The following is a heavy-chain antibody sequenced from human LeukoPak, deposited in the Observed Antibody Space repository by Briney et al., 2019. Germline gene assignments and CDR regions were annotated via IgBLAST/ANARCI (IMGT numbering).Heavy chain of an antibody. J-gene: IGHJ4*02. V-gene: IGHV1-18*01. D-gene: IGHD2-15*01. CDR2: ISAYNGNT. Sequence: ASVTVSCKASGYTFTSYGISWVRQAPGQGLEWMGWISAYNGNTNYAQKLQGRVTMTTDTSTSTAYMELRSLRSDDTAVYYCARDPPYCSGGSCYDYWGQGTLVTVSS. CDR3: ARDPPYCSGGSCYDY. CDR1: GYTFTSYG.